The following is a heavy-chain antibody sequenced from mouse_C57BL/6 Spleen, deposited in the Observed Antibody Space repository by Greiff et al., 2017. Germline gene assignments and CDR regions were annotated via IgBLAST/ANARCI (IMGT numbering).Heavy chain of an antibody. J-gene: IGHJ1*03. CDR2: INPSTGGT. CDR1: GYSFTGYY. V-gene: IGHV1-42*01. Sequence: VQLQQSGPELVKPGASVKISCKASGYSFTGYYMNWVKQSPETSLEWIGEINPSTGGTTYNQKFKAKATLTVDKSSSTAYMQLKSLTSEDSAVYYCARVTTVDWYFDVWGTGTTVTVSS. D-gene: IGHD1-1*01. CDR3: ARVTTVDWYFDV.